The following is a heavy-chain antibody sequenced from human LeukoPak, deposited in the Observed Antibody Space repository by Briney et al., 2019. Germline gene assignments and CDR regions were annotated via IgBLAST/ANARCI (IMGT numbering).Heavy chain of an antibody. V-gene: IGHV3-30*02. D-gene: IGHD4-11*01. CDR3: AKDLSYSFEIPAY. CDR1: GFSFGGFG. CDR2: IGFDGNKK. J-gene: IGHJ4*02. Sequence: TGGSLRLPCAASGFSFGGFGMHWVRQAPGQGLEWVAFIGFDGNKKYIRDSVKGRFTISRDNSGNTLFLQMNSLRAEDTGVYYCAKDLSYSFEIPAYWGQGTLVTVSS.